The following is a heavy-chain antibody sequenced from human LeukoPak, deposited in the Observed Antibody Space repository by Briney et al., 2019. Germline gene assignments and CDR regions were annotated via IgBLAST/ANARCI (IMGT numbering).Heavy chain of an antibody. CDR3: YVSGY. J-gene: IGHJ4*02. Sequence: SETLSLTCTVSGVSVSSSGNYWAWMRQPPGKGLEWVGHMYYSGSPSYNPSLKRRVTMSLDTTKNQFSLKLYSVTAADTAVYYCYVSGYWGQGTLVTVSS. CDR2: MYYSGSP. CDR1: GVSVSSSGNY. D-gene: IGHD3-10*02. V-gene: IGHV4-30-4*01.